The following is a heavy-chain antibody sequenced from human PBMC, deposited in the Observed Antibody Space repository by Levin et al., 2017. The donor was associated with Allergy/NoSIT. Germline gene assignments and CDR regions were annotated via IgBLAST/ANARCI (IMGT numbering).Heavy chain of an antibody. CDR2: SSNDGNNQ. CDR3: ATGGSFDS. Sequence: GESLKISCAVSGITFSDYGFHWVRQAPGKGLEWVAISSNDGNNQYYADSVKGRFTVSRDKSKNTLNLQMNTRSPDDTAVYSCATGGSFDSWGQRTLVTVSS. CDR1: GITFSDYG. J-gene: IGHJ4*02. V-gene: IGHV3-30*03. D-gene: IGHD3-10*01.